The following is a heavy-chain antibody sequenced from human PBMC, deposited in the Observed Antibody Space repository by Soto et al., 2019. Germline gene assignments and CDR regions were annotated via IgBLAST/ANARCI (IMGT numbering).Heavy chain of an antibody. CDR3: ARGSWDDVSGHYYMDV. J-gene: IGHJ6*03. Sequence: PSQTLSLTCAISGDSVSSNSAGWNWIRQTPSRGLEWLGRTYYKSKWYYTYAASVKSRITVSPDTSKNQFSLQLTSVTPEDTAVYYCARGSWDDVSGHYYMDVWDKGTTVTGSS. V-gene: IGHV6-1*01. D-gene: IGHD1-1*01. CDR2: TYYKSKWYY. CDR1: GDSVSSNSAG.